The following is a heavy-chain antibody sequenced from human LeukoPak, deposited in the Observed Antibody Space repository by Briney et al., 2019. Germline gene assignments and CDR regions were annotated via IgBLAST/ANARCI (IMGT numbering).Heavy chain of an antibody. J-gene: IGHJ4*02. CDR1: GFTFSSYG. D-gene: IGHD6-13*01. V-gene: IGHV3-33*01. CDR2: IWYDGSNK. Sequence: PGRSLRLSWAASGFTFSSYGMHWVRQAPGKGLEWVAVIWYDGSNKYYADSVKGRFTISRDNSKNTLYLQMNSLRAEDTAVYYRARVGSSDTNDYWGQGTLVTVSS. CDR3: ARVGSSDTNDY.